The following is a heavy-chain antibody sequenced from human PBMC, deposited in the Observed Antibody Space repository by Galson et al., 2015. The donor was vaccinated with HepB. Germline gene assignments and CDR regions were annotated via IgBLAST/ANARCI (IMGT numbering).Heavy chain of an antibody. CDR1: GFRFITHW. CDR2: IYPGDSDT. CDR3: ARLPISRFPFDY. V-gene: IGHV5-51*03. J-gene: IGHJ4*02. D-gene: IGHD3-3*01. Sequence: QSGAEVKKPGESLKISCKGSGFRFITHWIGWVRQMPGKGLEWMGMIYPGDSDTRYNPSFEGQVTISADTSISTVYLQWSSLKASDSAMYFCARLPISRFPFDYWGQGTLVSVS.